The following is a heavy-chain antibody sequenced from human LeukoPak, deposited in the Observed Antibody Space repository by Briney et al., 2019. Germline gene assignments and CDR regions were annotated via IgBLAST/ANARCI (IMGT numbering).Heavy chain of an antibody. CDR2: INHSGST. J-gene: IGHJ5*02. CDR1: GGSFSGYY. Sequence: SETLSLTCAVYGGSFSGYYWSWLRQPPGKGLEWIGEINHSGSTNYNPSLKSRVTISVDTSKNQFSLKLSSVTAADTAVYYCARQEQSVAAANNWFDPWGQGTLVTVSS. CDR3: ARQEQSVAAANNWFDP. V-gene: IGHV4-34*01. D-gene: IGHD6-13*01.